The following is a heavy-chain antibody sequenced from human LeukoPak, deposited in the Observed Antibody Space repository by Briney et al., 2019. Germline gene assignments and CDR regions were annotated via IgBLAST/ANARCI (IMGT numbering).Heavy chain of an antibody. J-gene: IGHJ4*02. CDR2: ISGSGTGT. CDR3: VKCARVDWSPIDY. Sequence: PGGSLRLSCAASGFSFSSYAMSWVRQAPGKGLEWVSGISGSGTGTYYADSVKGRFAISRDNSKNTLYLQMNSLRAEDTALYYCVKCARVDWSPIDYWGQGIMVTVSS. D-gene: IGHD3-9*01. V-gene: IGHV3-23*01. CDR1: GFSFSSYA.